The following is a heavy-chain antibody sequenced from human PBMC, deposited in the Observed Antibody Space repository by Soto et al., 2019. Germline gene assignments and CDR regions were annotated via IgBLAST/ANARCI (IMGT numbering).Heavy chain of an antibody. V-gene: IGHV1-3*01. D-gene: IGHD1-1*01. J-gene: IGHJ6*02. CDR3: ARGKGMEENYYYYGLDI. CDR1: GYPFTTQA. CDR2: INGGTGQT. Sequence: EGSVKVSCKASGYPFTTQAMHLVRQAPGQSLEWMGWINGGTGQTKHSQRFQGRVNITRDTSASTAYMDLSSLRSEDTAVYYCARGKGMEENYYYYGLDIWGQGATVTVS.